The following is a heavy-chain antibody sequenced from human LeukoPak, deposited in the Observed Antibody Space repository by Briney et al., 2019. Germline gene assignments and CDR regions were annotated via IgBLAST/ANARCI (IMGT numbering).Heavy chain of an antibody. V-gene: IGHV1-2*02. CDR3: ARVMTSEMATITY. CDR1: GHIFTSYY. J-gene: IGHJ4*02. Sequence: SVKVSCKASGHIFTSYYMYWVRQAPGQGLEWMGWINPNSGGTNYAQKFQGRVTMTRDTSISTAYMELSRLRSDDTAVYYCARVMTSEMATITYWGQGTLVTVSS. CDR2: INPNSGGT. D-gene: IGHD5-24*01.